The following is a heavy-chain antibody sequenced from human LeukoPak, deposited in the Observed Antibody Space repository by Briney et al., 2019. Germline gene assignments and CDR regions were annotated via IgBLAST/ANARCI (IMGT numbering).Heavy chain of an antibody. CDR1: GFTFSSYA. D-gene: IGHD2-2*02. V-gene: IGHV3-23*01. J-gene: IGHJ4*02. CDR3: AKGRTAYCSSASCYTIDY. Sequence: RSGGSLRLSCAAPGFTFSSYAMTWVRQAPGKGLEWVSGISGSGGSTYYADSVKGRFTISRDNSKNTLYLQMNSLRAEDTAVYYCAKGRTAYCSSASCYTIDYWGQGTLVTVSS. CDR2: ISGSGGST.